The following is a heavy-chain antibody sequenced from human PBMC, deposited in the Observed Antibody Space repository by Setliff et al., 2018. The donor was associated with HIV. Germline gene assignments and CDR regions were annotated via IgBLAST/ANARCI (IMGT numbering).Heavy chain of an antibody. V-gene: IGHV4-61*08. D-gene: IGHD2-15*01. CDR3: ARGGWSMAV. Sequence: SETLSLTCTVSRGSISSGGYYWSWIRQHPERGLEWIGYIYYNGITYYSPSLKSRVTISVDTSKNQFSLKLTSVTAADTAVYYCARGGWSMAVWGKGTTVTVSS. CDR2: IYYNGIT. CDR1: RGSISSGGYY. J-gene: IGHJ6*03.